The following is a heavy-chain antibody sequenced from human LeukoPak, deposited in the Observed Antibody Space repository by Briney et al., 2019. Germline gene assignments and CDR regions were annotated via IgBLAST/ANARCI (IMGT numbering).Heavy chain of an antibody. CDR1: GGSISSYY. Sequence: PSETLSLTCTVCGGSISSYYWSWIRQPPGKGLEWIGYIYYSGSTNYNPSLKSRVTISVDTSKNQLSLKLSSVTAADTAVYYCAGAGIAAAGDYWGQGTLVTVSS. CDR2: IYYSGST. J-gene: IGHJ4*02. V-gene: IGHV4-59*01. D-gene: IGHD6-13*01. CDR3: AGAGIAAAGDY.